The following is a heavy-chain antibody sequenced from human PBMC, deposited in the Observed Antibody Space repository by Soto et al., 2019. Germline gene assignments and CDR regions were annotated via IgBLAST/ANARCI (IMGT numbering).Heavy chain of an antibody. CDR1: GGSISSGGYY. D-gene: IGHD6-6*01. CDR3: ARGWVEYSSSGSYYYGMDV. CDR2: IYYSGST. V-gene: IGHV4-31*03. Sequence: SETLSLTCTVSGGSISSGGYYWSRIRQHPGKGLEWIGYIYYSGSTYYNPSLKSRVTISVDTSKNQFSLKLSSVTAADTAVYYCARGWVEYSSSGSYYYGMDVWGQGTTVTVSS. J-gene: IGHJ6*02.